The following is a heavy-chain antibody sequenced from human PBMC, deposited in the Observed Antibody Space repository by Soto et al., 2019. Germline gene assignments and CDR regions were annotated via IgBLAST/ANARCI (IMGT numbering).Heavy chain of an antibody. Sequence: PGGSLRLSCAASGFTFDDYTMHWVRQAPGKGLEWVSLISWDGGSTYYADSVKGRFTISRDNSKNSLYLQMNSLRTEDTALYYCAKDIKESGQWLVRYYYYGMDVWGQGTTVTVSS. D-gene: IGHD6-19*01. V-gene: IGHV3-43*01. CDR2: ISWDGGST. CDR1: GFTFDDYT. CDR3: AKDIKESGQWLVRYYYYGMDV. J-gene: IGHJ6*02.